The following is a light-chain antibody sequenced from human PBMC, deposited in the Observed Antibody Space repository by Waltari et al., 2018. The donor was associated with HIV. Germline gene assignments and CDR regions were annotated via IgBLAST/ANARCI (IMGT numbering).Light chain of an antibody. CDR3: CSYTSTSSFVM. CDR2: DVS. CDR1: SSDVGGYNS. Sequence: QSALTQPASVSGSPGQSITIPCTGTSSDVGGYNSVSWYQQHSGKGPKLIIYDVSNRPSGVSNRFSGSKSGNTASLTISGLQAEDEADYYCCSYTSTSSFVMFGGGTKLTVV. V-gene: IGLV2-14*01. J-gene: IGLJ3*02.